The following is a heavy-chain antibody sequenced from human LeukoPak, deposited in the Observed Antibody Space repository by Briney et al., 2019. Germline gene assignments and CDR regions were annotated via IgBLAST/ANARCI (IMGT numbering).Heavy chain of an antibody. D-gene: IGHD5-12*01. Sequence: SQTLSLTCTVSGGSISSGSYYWSWIRQPAGKGLEWIGRIYTSGSTNYNPSLKSRVTISVDTSKNQFSLKLSSVTAADTAVYYCARETIVATTIDYWGQGTLVTVSS. CDR1: GGSISSGSYY. CDR2: IYTSGST. CDR3: ARETIVATTIDY. J-gene: IGHJ4*02. V-gene: IGHV4-61*02.